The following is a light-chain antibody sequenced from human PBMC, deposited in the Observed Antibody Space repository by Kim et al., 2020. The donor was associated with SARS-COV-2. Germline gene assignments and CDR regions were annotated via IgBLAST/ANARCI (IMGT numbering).Light chain of an antibody. CDR1: QSVSSY. J-gene: IGKJ4*01. Sequence: PGERAPLSCRSSQSVSSYLAWYQQKPGQAPRLLIYDASNRATGIPARFSGSVSGTDFTLTISSLEPEDFAVYYCQQRSNWPPLLTFGGGTKVDIK. CDR3: QQRSNWPPLLT. V-gene: IGKV3-11*01. CDR2: DAS.